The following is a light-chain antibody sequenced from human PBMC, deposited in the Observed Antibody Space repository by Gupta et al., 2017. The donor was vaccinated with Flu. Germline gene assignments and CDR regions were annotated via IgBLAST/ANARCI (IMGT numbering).Light chain of an antibody. CDR3: QQGDSTPIT. CDR1: QSVSNF. V-gene: IGKV1-39*01. J-gene: IGKJ5*01. Sequence: PSSLSASAGDRVTITCRASQSVSNFLPWYQQKPGKAPKLLIYAASTVEGGVPSRFSGSGSGTDFTLTINRLRPEDFATYYCQQGDSTPITFGRGTRLEIK. CDR2: AAS.